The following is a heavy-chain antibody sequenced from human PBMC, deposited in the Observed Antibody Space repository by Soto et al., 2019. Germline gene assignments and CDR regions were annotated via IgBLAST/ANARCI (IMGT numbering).Heavy chain of an antibody. CDR3: AKDLHWYGMDV. D-gene: IGHD1-1*01. V-gene: IGHV3-23*01. CDR1: GFTFSNHY. CDR2: ISQTGDNI. J-gene: IGHJ6*02. Sequence: AQLLESGGGLVQPGGSLRLSCAASGFTFSNHYMDWVRQAPGKGLEWVSVISQTGDNIQYADSVKGRFTISRDNSKNTLYLQMNSLRADDTALYYCAKDLHWYGMDVWGQGTTVTVSS.